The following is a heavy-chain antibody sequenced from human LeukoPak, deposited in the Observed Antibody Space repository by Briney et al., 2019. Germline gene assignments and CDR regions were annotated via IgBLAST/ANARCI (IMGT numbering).Heavy chain of an antibody. CDR1: GFTFSSYS. J-gene: IGHJ5*02. Sequence: SGGSLRLXCAASGFTFSSYSMNWVRQAPGKGLEWVSSISSSSYIYYADSVKGRFTISRDNAKNSLYLQMNSLRAEDTAVYYCARDIPLSGYSYGFHWFDPWGQGALVTVSS. D-gene: IGHD5-18*01. CDR2: ISSSSYI. V-gene: IGHV3-21*01. CDR3: ARDIPLSGYSYGFHWFDP.